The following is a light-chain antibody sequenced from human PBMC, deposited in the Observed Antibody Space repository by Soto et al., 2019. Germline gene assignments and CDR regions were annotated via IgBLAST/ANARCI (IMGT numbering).Light chain of an antibody. CDR1: QSVSSN. CDR3: QQYNNWPAT. Sequence: EIVVTQSPATLSVSPGERATLSCRASQSVSSNLAWYQQKPGQAPRLLIYGASTRATGIPARFSGSGSGTEFTLTISSLQSEDFAVYYCQQYNNWPATFGQGTNVEIK. V-gene: IGKV3-15*01. J-gene: IGKJ1*01. CDR2: GAS.